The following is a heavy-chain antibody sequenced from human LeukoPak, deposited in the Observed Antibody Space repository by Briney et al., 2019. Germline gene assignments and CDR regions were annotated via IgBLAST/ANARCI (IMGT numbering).Heavy chain of an antibody. V-gene: IGHV4-39*07. D-gene: IGHD3-10*01. CDR3: VGSGSPGLFAFDI. J-gene: IGHJ3*02. CDR1: GGSISGSGYY. CDR2: IYHSGST. Sequence: SETLSLTCTVSGGSISGSGYYWAWIRQAPGKGLEWIGEIYHSGSTNYNPSLKSRVTISLDKSKNQFSLKLSSVTAADTAVYYCVGSGSPGLFAFDIWGQGTMVIVSS.